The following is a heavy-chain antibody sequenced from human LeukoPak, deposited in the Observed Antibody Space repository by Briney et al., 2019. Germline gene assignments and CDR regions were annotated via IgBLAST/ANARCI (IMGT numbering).Heavy chain of an antibody. CDR3: ARDDLESGGTCFFDY. Sequence: GGSLRLSCAASGFTFSSYNMHWVRQAPGKGLEWVSSISSSTSYIYYADSVRGRFTISRDNAKNSLYLQMNSLRVEDTAIYYCARDDLESGGTCFFDYWGQGALVTVSS. V-gene: IGHV3-21*01. D-gene: IGHD2-15*01. CDR2: ISSSTSYI. CDR1: GFTFSSYN. J-gene: IGHJ4*02.